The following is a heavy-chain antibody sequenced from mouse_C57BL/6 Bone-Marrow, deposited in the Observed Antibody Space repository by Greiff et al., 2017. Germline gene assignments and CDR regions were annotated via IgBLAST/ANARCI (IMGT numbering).Heavy chain of an antibody. D-gene: IGHD2-4*01. V-gene: IGHV2-2*01. CDR1: GFSLTSYG. CDR3: ARNDYGTYFDY. CDR2: IWSGGST. Sequence: VQLQQSGPGLVQPSQSLSITCTVSGFSLTSYGVHWVRQSPGKGLEWLGVIWSGGSTDYNAAFISRLSISKDNSKSQVFFKMNSLQADDTAIYYCARNDYGTYFDYWGQGTTLTVSS. J-gene: IGHJ2*01.